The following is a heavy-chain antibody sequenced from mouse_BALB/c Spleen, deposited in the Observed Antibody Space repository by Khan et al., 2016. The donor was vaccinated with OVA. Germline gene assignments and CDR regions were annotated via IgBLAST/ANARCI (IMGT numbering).Heavy chain of an antibody. D-gene: IGHD2-3*01. V-gene: IGHV6-6*02. CDR2: IRLKSNNYTT. CDR3: TRGPPMTWFAY. CDR1: GFTFSSYW. Sequence: EVKLEESGGGLVQPGGSMKLSCVASGFTFSSYWMNWVRQSPEKGLEWIAEIRLKSNNYTTHYAESVKGRFTISRDDSKSSVYLQMNNLRAEDTGIYYCTRGPPMTWFAYWGQGTLVTVSA. J-gene: IGHJ3*01.